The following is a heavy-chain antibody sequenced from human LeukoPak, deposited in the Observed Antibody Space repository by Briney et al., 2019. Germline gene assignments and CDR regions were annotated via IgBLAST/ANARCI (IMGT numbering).Heavy chain of an antibody. Sequence: GGSLRLSCAAAGFIFSSYSMNWVRQAPGKGLEWVSSISSSSSYIYYADSVKGRFTISRDNAKNSLYLQMNSLRAEDTAVYYCARDGEAFDYWGQGALSPSPQ. V-gene: IGHV3-21*04. CDR2: ISSSSSYI. CDR1: GFIFSSYS. D-gene: IGHD3-10*01. CDR3: ARDGEAFDY. J-gene: IGHJ4*02.